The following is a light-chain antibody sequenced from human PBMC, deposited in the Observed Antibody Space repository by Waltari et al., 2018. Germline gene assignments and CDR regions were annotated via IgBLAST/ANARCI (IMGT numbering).Light chain of an antibody. CDR1: GIAVGASDS. CDR2: DVT. V-gene: IGLV2-14*03. Sequence: QSALPQPPSVSGSPDHPLPISARGVGIAVGASDSVSWHQHHPGKAPQVIIYDVTNRPSGVSDRFSASKSANTASLTISRLQPEDEADYYCSSQTLDGLVLFGGGTRLTVL. J-gene: IGLJ2*01. CDR3: SSQTLDGLVL.